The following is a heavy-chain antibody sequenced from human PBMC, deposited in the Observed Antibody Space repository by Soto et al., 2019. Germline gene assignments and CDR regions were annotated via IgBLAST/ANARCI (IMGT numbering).Heavy chain of an antibody. CDR1: GFTFSTYD. CDR2: ISSDGSNE. CDR3: AKDLGDSSADDGADY. Sequence: GGSLRLSCAASGFTFSTYDMHWVRQAPGKGLEWVAVISSDGSNEYYADSVKGRFTISRDNSKNTLYVQMNSLRAEDTAVYYCAKDLGDSSADDGADYWGQGTLVTVSS. V-gene: IGHV3-30*18. D-gene: IGHD6-25*01. J-gene: IGHJ4*02.